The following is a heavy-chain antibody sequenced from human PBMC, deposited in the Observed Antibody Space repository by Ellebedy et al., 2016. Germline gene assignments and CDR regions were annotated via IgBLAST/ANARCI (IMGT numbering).Heavy chain of an antibody. D-gene: IGHD3-9*01. V-gene: IGHV3-33*05. CDR2: ISYDGSNK. Sequence: GESLKISCAASGITFSSYGMHWVRQAPGKGLEWVAVISYDGSNKYYADSVKGRFTISRDNSKNTLYLQMNSLRAEDTAVYYCARGAVLRYFDWLFNYYFDYWGQGTLVTVSS. J-gene: IGHJ4*02. CDR1: GITFSSYG. CDR3: ARGAVLRYFDWLFNYYFDY.